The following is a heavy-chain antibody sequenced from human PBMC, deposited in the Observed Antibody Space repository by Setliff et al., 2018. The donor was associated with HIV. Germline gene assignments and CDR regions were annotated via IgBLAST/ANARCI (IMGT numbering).Heavy chain of an antibody. D-gene: IGHD3-16*02. V-gene: IGHV4-39*01. CDR2: IYYSGNT. Sequence: KTSETLSLTCTVSGGSISSSNYYWGWLRQPPGKGLEWIGSIYYSGNTYYNPSLKSRVTISVDTSKNQFSLKLSSVTAADTAVYHCARRVILSYGYYFDYWGQGTQVTVSS. J-gene: IGHJ4*02. CDR3: ARRVILSYGYYFDY. CDR1: GGSISSSNYY.